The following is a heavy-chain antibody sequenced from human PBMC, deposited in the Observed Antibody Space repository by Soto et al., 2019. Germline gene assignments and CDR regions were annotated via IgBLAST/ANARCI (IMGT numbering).Heavy chain of an antibody. V-gene: IGHV3-64*01. CDR2: ISSNGGST. J-gene: IGHJ4*02. CDR3: AIVGGYTSWGGYYFDY. CDR1: GFTFSSNA. Sequence: EVQLVESGGGLVQPGGSLRLSCAASGFTFSSNAMYWVRQAPGKGLEYVSAISSNGGSTYYAHSVKGRFTISRDNSKNPLYLQMGSLRAEDMAVYYCAIVGGYTSWGGYYFDYWGQGTLVTVSS. D-gene: IGHD1-26*01.